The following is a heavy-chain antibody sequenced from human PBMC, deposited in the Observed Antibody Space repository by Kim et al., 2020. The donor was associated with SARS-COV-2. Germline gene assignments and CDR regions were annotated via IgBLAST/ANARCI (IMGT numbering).Heavy chain of an antibody. D-gene: IGHD3-10*01. CDR3: ARDFRPYYYGSGSYSFY. J-gene: IGHJ4*02. V-gene: IGHV1-18*01. Sequence: ASVKVSCKASGYTFTSYGISWVRQAPGQGLEWMGWISAYNGNTNYAQKLQGRVTMTTDTSTSTAYMELRSLRSDDTAVYYCARDFRPYYYGSGSYSFYWGQGTLVTVSS. CDR1: GYTFTSYG. CDR2: ISAYNGNT.